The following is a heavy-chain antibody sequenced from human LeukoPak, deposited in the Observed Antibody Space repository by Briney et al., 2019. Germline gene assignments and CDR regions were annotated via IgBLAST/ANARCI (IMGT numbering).Heavy chain of an antibody. Sequence: GGSLRLSCAASGFTFSSYSMNWVRQAPGKGLEWVSYISSSSSTIYYADSVKGRFTISRDNAKNLLYLQMNSLRAEDTAVYYCARDWNYWGQGTLVTVSS. D-gene: IGHD3-3*01. CDR3: ARDWNY. V-gene: IGHV3-48*01. J-gene: IGHJ4*02. CDR1: GFTFSSYS. CDR2: ISSSSSTI.